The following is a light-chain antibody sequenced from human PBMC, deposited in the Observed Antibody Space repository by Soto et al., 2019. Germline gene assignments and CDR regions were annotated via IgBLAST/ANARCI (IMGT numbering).Light chain of an antibody. CDR2: AAS. Sequence: DIQMPRSTSSMSASVGDRLHITCLASQSITKYLNWYRQKPGKAPELLIYAASTLQSGVPSRFSGSGSGTDFTLTISCLQSEDFATYYCQQYYSFPLTFGGGTKVDIK. V-gene: IGKV1-39*01. J-gene: IGKJ4*01. CDR3: QQYYSFPLT. CDR1: QSITKY.